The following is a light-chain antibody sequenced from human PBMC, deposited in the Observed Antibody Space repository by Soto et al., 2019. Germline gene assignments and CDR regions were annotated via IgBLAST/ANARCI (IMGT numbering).Light chain of an antibody. Sequence: DIVMTQAPSTLSVSPREGATLSCRQLQSVSSSYLAWYQQKPGQAPRLLIYGASTRATGIPDRFSGSGSGTHFTLTISRLEPGDFAVYYCQQYGSSPGWTFGQGTKVDIK. CDR1: QSVSSSY. CDR3: QQYGSSPGWT. CDR2: GAS. V-gene: IGKV3-20*01. J-gene: IGKJ1*01.